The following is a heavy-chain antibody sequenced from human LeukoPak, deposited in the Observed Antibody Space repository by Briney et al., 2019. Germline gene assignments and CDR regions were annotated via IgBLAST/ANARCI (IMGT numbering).Heavy chain of an antibody. D-gene: IGHD5-24*01. CDR2: IYTSGST. J-gene: IGHJ5*02. CDR3: ARGVEMATIGGYNWFDP. Sequence: SETLSLTCTVSGASISSYYWTWIRQPAGKGLEWIGRIYTSGSTYYNPSLKSRVTMSVDTSKNQFSLKLSSVTAADTAVYYCARGVEMATIGGYNWFDPWGQGILVTVSS. CDR1: GASISSYY. V-gene: IGHV4-4*07.